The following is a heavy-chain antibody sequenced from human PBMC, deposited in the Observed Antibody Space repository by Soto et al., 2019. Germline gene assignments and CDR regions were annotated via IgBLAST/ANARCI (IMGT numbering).Heavy chain of an antibody. Sequence: PVGSLRLSCAGSGFTFRWFGMNWVRQAPGKGLEWVARISNDGSNEYYVDSVKGRFTISRDNSKNTLYLQMDSPRAEDTAVYYCAKGELRGIIPSYFDYWGLGTLVTVSS. D-gene: IGHD3-10*01. V-gene: IGHV3-30*18. CDR3: AKGELRGIIPSYFDY. CDR2: ISNDGSNE. J-gene: IGHJ4*02. CDR1: GFTFRWFG.